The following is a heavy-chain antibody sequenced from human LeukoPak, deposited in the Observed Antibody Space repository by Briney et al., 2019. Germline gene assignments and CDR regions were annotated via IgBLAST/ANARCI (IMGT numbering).Heavy chain of an antibody. Sequence: GGSLRLSCAASGFTFSSYSMNWVRQAPGKGLEWVSRINSDGSSTSYADSVKGRFTISRDNAKNTLYLQMNSLRAEDTAVYYCVRGSSRGFDYWGQGTLVTVSS. J-gene: IGHJ4*02. CDR1: GFTFSSYS. CDR2: INSDGSST. CDR3: VRGSSRGFDY. D-gene: IGHD1-26*01. V-gene: IGHV3-74*01.